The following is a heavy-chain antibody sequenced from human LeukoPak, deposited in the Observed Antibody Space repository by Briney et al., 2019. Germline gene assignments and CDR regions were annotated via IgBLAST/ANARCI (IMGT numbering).Heavy chain of an antibody. D-gene: IGHD3-10*01. CDR3: ARESYYYGSGSSRNWFDP. Sequence: SETLSLTCTVSGGSISSYYWSWIRQPAGKGLEWIGRIYTSGSTNYNPSLTSRVTMSVDTSKNQFSLKLSSVTAADTAVYYCARESYYYGSGSSRNWFDPWGQGTLVTVSS. CDR2: IYTSGST. CDR1: GGSISSYY. V-gene: IGHV4-4*07. J-gene: IGHJ5*02.